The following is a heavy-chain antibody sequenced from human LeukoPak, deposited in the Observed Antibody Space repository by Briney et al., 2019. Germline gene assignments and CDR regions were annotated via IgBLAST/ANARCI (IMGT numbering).Heavy chain of an antibody. V-gene: IGHV4-34*01. Sequence: PSETLSLTCGVYGGSFSGYYWSGPRQPPGKGLEGRGEINHSESTNYNPSLKSRVTISVDTSKIHFSLEMSSVTAADPAVYYCATGGGYCSGGSCFAPYYYYMDVWGKGTPVTVSS. CDR1: GGSFSGYY. CDR3: ATGGGYCSGGSCFAPYYYYMDV. CDR2: INHSEST. D-gene: IGHD2-15*01. J-gene: IGHJ6*03.